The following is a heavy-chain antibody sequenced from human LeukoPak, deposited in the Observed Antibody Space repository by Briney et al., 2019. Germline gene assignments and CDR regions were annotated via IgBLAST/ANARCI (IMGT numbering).Heavy chain of an antibody. CDR3: ARLQYVWGTYTWFDP. Sequence: GESLRISCKGSGYSFTNYWITWMRQMPGKGLEWMGRIDPSDSYTNYSPSSQGHVTISADKSISTAYLQWSSLKASDTAMYYCARLQYVWGTYTWFDPWGQGTLVTVSS. CDR1: GYSFTNYW. J-gene: IGHJ5*02. D-gene: IGHD3-16*01. CDR2: IDPSDSYT. V-gene: IGHV5-10-1*01.